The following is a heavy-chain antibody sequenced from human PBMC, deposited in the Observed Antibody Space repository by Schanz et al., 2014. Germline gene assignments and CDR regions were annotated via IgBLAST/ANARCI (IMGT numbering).Heavy chain of an antibody. CDR3: ARDAADFYDILTEEDY. D-gene: IGHD3-9*01. J-gene: IGHJ4*02. CDR1: GFTFSSYA. Sequence: EVQLLESGGGLVQPGGSLRLSCAASGFTFSSYAMSWVRQAPGKGLEWVSSISHSGGSKYYADSVKGRFTISRDNSENTLYLQMNSLSADDTAVYYCARDAADFYDILTEEDYWGQGTLGTVSS. V-gene: IGHV3-23*01. CDR2: ISHSGGSK.